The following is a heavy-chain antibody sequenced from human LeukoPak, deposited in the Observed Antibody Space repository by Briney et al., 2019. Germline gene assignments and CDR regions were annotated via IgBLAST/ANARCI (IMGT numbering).Heavy chain of an antibody. CDR3: AKDRGYDSSYAFDT. J-gene: IGHJ3*02. V-gene: IGHV3-23*01. D-gene: IGHD3-22*01. Sequence: PGGSLRLSRAASGFTLSTYAMSWVRQAPGKGLDWVSTISVSGGSISYADSVRGRFTISRDNPKNTLYLQMDSLRAEDTAVYFCAKDRGYDSSYAFDTWGQGTTVTVSS. CDR2: ISVSGGSI. CDR1: GFTLSTYA.